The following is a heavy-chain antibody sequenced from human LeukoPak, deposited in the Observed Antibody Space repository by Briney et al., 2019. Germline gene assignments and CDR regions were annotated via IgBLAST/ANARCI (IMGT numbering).Heavy chain of an antibody. J-gene: IGHJ4*02. Sequence: PGGSLRLSCAASGNYWMYWVRQAPGKGLVWVSHINSDGSWTSYAGSVKGRFTISKDNAKNTVYLQMNSLRAEDTAVYYCVSFYETYWGRGTLVTVSS. V-gene: IGHV3-74*01. CDR1: GNYW. D-gene: IGHD2/OR15-2a*01. CDR3: VSFYETY. CDR2: INSDGSWT.